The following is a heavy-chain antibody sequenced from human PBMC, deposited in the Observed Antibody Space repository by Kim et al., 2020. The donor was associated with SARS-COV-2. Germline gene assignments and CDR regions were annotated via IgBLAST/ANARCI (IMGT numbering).Heavy chain of an antibody. CDR2: ISDRGART. V-gene: IGHV3-23*01. J-gene: IGHJ4*02. CDR3: AKWGTFCSSPTCYSFFDY. CDR1: GFTFSSYG. D-gene: IGHD2-2*01. Sequence: GGSLRLSCAASGFTFSSYGMSWVRQAPGKGLEWVSAISDRGARTYYADSVKGRFNISRDNSNNTLCLQMNSLTAEDTAVYYCAKWGTFCSSPTCYSFFDYWGQGTLVTVSS.